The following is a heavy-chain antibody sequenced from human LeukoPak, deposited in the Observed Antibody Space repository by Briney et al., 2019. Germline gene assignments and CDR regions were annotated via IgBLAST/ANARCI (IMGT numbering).Heavy chain of an antibody. CDR1: GYTFTSYG. J-gene: IGHJ6*02. CDR2: ISAYNGNT. Sequence: ASVKVSCKASGYTFTSYGISWVRQAPGQGLEWMGWISAYNGNTNYAPKLQGRVTMTTDTSTSTAHMELRRLGSDDTADDYCASARGEYSSSLDYDCCDRDVWGQGTTVTVSS. D-gene: IGHD6-13*01. V-gene: IGHV1-18*01. CDR3: ASARGEYSSSLDYDCCDRDV.